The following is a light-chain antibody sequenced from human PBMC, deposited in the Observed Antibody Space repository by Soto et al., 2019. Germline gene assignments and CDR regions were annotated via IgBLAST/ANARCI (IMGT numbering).Light chain of an antibody. J-gene: IGKJ1*01. CDR3: QQCDSYWT. Sequence: DIQMTQSPSTLSASAGDRVIITCRASQSINNCLAWYQQKPGKAPKLLIYQASTLESGVPSRFSGSGAGTEFTLTISSLQPDDFATYYCQQCDSYWTFGQGTKVEIK. CDR2: QAS. V-gene: IGKV1-5*03. CDR1: QSINNC.